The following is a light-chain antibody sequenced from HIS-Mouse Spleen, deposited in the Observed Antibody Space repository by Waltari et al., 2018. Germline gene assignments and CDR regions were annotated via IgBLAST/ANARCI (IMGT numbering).Light chain of an antibody. CDR3: QQLNSYPWT. CDR2: AAS. CDR1: QVISSY. V-gene: IGKV1-9*01. Sequence: DIQLTQSPSFLSASVGDRVTITCRASQVISSYLAWYQQKPGKAPKLLIYAASTLQSGVPSNFSGSGSGTEFTLTISSLQPEDFATYYCQQLNSYPWTFGQGTKVEIK. J-gene: IGKJ1*01.